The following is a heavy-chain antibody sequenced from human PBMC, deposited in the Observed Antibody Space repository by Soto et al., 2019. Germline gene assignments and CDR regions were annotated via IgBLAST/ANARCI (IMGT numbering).Heavy chain of an antibody. CDR2: INPNSGGT. CDR1: GYTFTGYY. V-gene: IGHV1-2*04. J-gene: IGHJ4*02. CDR3: ARGLENTAMVTALDY. Sequence: ASVKVSCKASGYTFTGYYMHWVRQAPGQGLEWMGWINPNSGGTNYAQKFQGWVTMTRDTSISTAYMELSRLRSDDTAVYYCARGLENTAMVTALDYWGQGTLVTVSS. D-gene: IGHD5-18*01.